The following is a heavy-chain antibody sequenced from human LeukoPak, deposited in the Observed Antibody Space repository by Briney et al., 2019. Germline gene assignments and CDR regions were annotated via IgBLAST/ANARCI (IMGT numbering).Heavy chain of an antibody. Sequence: GGSLRPSCAASGFTFDDYGMSWVRQAPGKGLEWVSGINWNGGSTGYADSVKGRFTISRDNAKNSLYLQMNSLRAEDTALYYCAREMARGYYGSGSYYNVPDYWGQGTLVTVSS. D-gene: IGHD3-10*01. CDR3: AREMARGYYGSGSYYNVPDY. J-gene: IGHJ4*02. V-gene: IGHV3-20*04. CDR1: GFTFDDYG. CDR2: INWNGGST.